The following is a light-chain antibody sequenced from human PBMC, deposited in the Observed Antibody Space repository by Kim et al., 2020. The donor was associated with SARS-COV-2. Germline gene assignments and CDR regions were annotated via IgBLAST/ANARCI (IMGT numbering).Light chain of an antibody. CDR2: AAS. J-gene: IGKJ2*01. CDR3: QKYNSVPYT. Sequence: DIQMTQSPSSLSASVGDRVTITCRASQGISNYVAWYQQKPGKVPKLLIYAASTLQSGVPSRFSGSGSGTDFTLTISSLQPEDVATYYCQKYNSVPYTFGQGTKLEI. CDR1: QGISNY. V-gene: IGKV1-27*01.